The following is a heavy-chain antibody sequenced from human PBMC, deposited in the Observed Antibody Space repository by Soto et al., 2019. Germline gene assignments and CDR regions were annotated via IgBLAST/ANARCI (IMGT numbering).Heavy chain of an antibody. CDR3: ARGLGYYDSSGYYYRLAFDI. D-gene: IGHD3-22*01. J-gene: IGHJ3*02. Sequence: ASLKVSCKASGYTFTVYYMHWVRQAPGQGLEWMGWINPNSGGTNYAQKFQGWVTMTRDTSISTAYMELSRLRSDDTAVYYCARGLGYYDSSGYYYRLAFDIWGQGTMVTVSS. V-gene: IGHV1-2*04. CDR2: INPNSGGT. CDR1: GYTFTVYY.